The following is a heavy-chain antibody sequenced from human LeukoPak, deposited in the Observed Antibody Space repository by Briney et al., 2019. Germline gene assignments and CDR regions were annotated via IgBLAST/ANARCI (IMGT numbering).Heavy chain of an antibody. CDR3: AREGITIFGEHFDY. CDR2: IYTSGST. J-gene: IGHJ4*02. V-gene: IGHV4-61*02. Sequence: SETLSLTCTVSGGSTSSGSYYWRWIRQPAGKGLEWIGRIYTSGSTNYNPSLKSRVTISVDTSKNQFSLKLSSVTAADTAVYYCAREGITIFGEHFDYWGQGTLVTVSS. D-gene: IGHD3-3*01. CDR1: GGSTSSGSYY.